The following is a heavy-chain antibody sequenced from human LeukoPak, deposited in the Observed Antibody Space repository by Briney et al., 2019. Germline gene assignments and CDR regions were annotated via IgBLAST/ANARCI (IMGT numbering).Heavy chain of an antibody. CDR3: ARESQSAYYFDSSAYEDAFDI. CDR2: ISSGGSNI. Sequence: GGSLRLSCAASGFTFRDYAMNWVRQAPGKGLEGVSYISSGGSNIYYADSVKGRFTSSRDNAKNSLYLQMNSLRAEDTAVYYCARESQSAYYFDSSAYEDAFDIWGQGTMVTVSS. V-gene: IGHV3-48*03. CDR1: GFTFRDYA. J-gene: IGHJ3*02. D-gene: IGHD3-22*01.